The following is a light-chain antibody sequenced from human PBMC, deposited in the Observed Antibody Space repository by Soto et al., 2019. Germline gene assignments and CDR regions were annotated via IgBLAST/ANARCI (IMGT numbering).Light chain of an antibody. CDR2: LVS. Sequence: DIVMTHSPLSLPVTPVEPASISFRSSQRLLHTNGYNYFDWYLQQSGQSPQLLIYLVSNRASGDPDRLIQSGSVTEYTLKISRVEADDVGCYYCVRALQTPYTFGRRTKLEIK. CDR1: QRLLHTNGYNY. J-gene: IGKJ2*01. CDR3: VRALQTPYT. V-gene: IGKV2-28*01.